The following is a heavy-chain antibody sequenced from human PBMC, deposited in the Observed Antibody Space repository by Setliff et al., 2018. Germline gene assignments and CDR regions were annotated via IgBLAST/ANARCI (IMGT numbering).Heavy chain of an antibody. CDR3: MFCSGYYKNDY. CDR2: SNHSGNT. CDR1: GESFSNNY. Sequence: SETLSLTCRVYGESFSNNYWSWIRQPPGKGLEWIGESNHSGNTTNHPSLKSRLTMSVDTSKNQFSLKLTSVTAADTAVYYCMFCSGYYKNDYWGQGTLVTVSS. D-gene: IGHD3-3*01. V-gene: IGHV4-34*01. J-gene: IGHJ4*02.